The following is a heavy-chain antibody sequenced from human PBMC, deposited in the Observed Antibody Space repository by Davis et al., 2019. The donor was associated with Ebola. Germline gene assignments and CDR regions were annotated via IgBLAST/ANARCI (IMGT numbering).Heavy chain of an antibody. CDR1: GFTFSSYS. CDR3: ARDGIAVAGTDY. J-gene: IGHJ4*02. Sequence: GESLKISCAASGFTFSSYSMNWVRQAPGKGLEWVSSISSSSSYIYYADSVKGRFTISRDNAKNSLYPQMNSLRAEDTAVYYCARDGIAVAGTDYWGQGTLVTVS. D-gene: IGHD6-19*01. V-gene: IGHV3-21*01. CDR2: ISSSSSYI.